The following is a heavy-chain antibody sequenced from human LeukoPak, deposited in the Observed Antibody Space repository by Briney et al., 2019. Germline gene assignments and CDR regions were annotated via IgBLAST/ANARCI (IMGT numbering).Heavy chain of an antibody. Sequence: ASVKVSCKASGYTFTGYYMHWVRQAPGQGLEWMGIINPSGGSTSYAQKFQGRVTMTRDTSTSTVYMELSSLRSEDTAVYYCARDLAGGICDYWGQGTLVTVSS. CDR1: GYTFTGYY. J-gene: IGHJ4*02. V-gene: IGHV1-46*01. D-gene: IGHD3-16*01. CDR2: INPSGGST. CDR3: ARDLAGGICDY.